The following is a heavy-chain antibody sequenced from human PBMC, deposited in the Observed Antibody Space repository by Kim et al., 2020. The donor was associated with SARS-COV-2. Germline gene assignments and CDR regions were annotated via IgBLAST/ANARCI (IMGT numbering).Heavy chain of an antibody. V-gene: IGHV3-49*04. J-gene: IGHJ6*03. Sequence: GGSLRLSCTASGFTFGDSAVTWVRQAPGKGLEWVGFIRTKASGGTTEYAASVKGRFTISRDDSKSIAYLQMNSLRTEDTAVYHCTRGLWSGFYSYFYMDVWGKGTTVTVSS. D-gene: IGHD3-3*01. CDR3: TRGLWSGFYSYFYMDV. CDR1: GFTFGDSA. CDR2: IRTKASGGTT.